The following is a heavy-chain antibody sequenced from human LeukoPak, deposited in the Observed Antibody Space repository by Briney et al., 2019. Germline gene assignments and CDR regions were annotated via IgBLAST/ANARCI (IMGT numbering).Heavy chain of an antibody. Sequence: GGSLRLSCVASGFTFDDYAIHWVRQAPGKGLEWVSGISWNSGSMGYADSVKGRFTISRDSAKNSLYLQMNSLRAEDTALYYCAKEADSGAFDIWGQGTMVTVSS. D-gene: IGHD2-15*01. V-gene: IGHV3-9*01. CDR2: ISWNSGSM. CDR1: GFTFDDYA. J-gene: IGHJ3*02. CDR3: AKEADSGAFDI.